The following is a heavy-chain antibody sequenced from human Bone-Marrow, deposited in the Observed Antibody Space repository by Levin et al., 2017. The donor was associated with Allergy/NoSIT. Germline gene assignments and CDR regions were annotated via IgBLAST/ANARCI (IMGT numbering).Heavy chain of an antibody. D-gene: IGHD3-22*01. CDR2: ISSSGSTI. V-gene: IGHV3-11*01. Sequence: SCAASGFTFSDYYMSWIRQAPGKGLEWVSYISSSGSTIYYADSVKGRFTISRDNAKNSLYLQMNSLRAEDTAVYYCARDLRRVGVVVITNFDYWGQGTLVTVSS. CDR3: ARDLRRVGVVVITNFDY. CDR1: GFTFSDYY. J-gene: IGHJ4*02.